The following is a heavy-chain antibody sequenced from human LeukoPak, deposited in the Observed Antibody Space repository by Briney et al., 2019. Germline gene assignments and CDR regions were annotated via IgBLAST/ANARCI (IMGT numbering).Heavy chain of an antibody. D-gene: IGHD3-22*01. J-gene: IGHJ4*02. CDR1: GVSISSSNW. CDR2: IQHSGST. Sequence: SETLSLTCGVSGVSISSSNWWTCVRQPPGKGLEWIGEIQHSGSTNYNPSLKSRVTLSVDKSKNHFSLNLISVTAADTAVYYCARDRRYTASWYQNYDSGGTYPTFDYWGQGTLVTVSS. V-gene: IGHV4-4*02. CDR3: ARDRRYTASWYQNYDSGGTYPTFDY.